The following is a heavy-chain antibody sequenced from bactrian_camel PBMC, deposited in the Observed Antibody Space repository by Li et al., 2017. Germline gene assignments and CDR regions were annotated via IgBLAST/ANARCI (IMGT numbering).Heavy chain of an antibody. Sequence: HVQLVESGGGSVQAGGSLRLSCTASGYAARQKCMGWFRQAPGKEREMVASLNTGNNYGYGRGMRGRFTISHVYNGNTFDLQMNNLKVEDTATYLCMAALVDVGDCDCFYGQGTQVTVSS. V-gene: IGHV3S53*01. J-gene: IGHJ4*01. CDR1: GYAARQKC. D-gene: IGHD7*01. CDR2: LNTGNNY.